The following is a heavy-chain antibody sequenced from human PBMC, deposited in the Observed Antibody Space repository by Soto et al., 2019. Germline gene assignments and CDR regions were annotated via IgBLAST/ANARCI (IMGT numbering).Heavy chain of an antibody. J-gene: IGHJ6*02. Sequence: EVQLVESGGGLVQPGGSLRLSCAASGFTFSSYWMHWVRQAPGKGLVWVSRINSDGSSTSYADSVKGRFTISRDNAKNTLYLQMNSLRAEDTAVYYCARDLYYDFWSGHLGYYYYGMDVWGQGTTVTVSS. CDR1: GFTFSSYW. CDR2: INSDGSST. CDR3: ARDLYYDFWSGHLGYYYYGMDV. V-gene: IGHV3-74*01. D-gene: IGHD3-3*01.